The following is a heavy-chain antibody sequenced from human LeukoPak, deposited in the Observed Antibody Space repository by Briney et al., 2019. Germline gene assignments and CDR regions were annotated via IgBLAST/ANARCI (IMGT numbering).Heavy chain of an antibody. CDR2: INHSGST. D-gene: IGHD6-19*01. J-gene: IGHJ4*02. CDR3: AISEQWLVDY. CDR1: GGSFSGYY. Sequence: SETLSLTCAVYGGSFSGYYWSWIRQPPGKGLEWIGEINHSGSTNYNPTLKSRVTISVDTSKNQFSLKLSSVTAADTAVYYCAISEQWLVDYWGQGTLVTVSS. V-gene: IGHV4-34*01.